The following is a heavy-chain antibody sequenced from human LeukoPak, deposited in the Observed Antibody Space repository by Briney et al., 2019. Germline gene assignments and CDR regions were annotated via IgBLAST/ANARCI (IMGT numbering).Heavy chain of an antibody. CDR2: ISSSGTTI. CDR3: AEWEGFDI. J-gene: IGHJ3*02. CDR1: GFTFSNYE. D-gene: IGHD1-26*01. Sequence: PGGSLRLSCAASGFTFSNYEMNWVRQAPRKGLEWISYISSSGTTIYYADSVKGRFTISRDNAKNSLYLQMNSLRAEDTAVYYCAEWEGFDIWGQGTMVTVSS. V-gene: IGHV3-48*03.